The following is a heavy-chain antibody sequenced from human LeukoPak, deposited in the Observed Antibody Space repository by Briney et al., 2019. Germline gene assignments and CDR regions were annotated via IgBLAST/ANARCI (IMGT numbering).Heavy chain of an antibody. D-gene: IGHD2-15*01. Sequence: PGGSLRLSCAASGFTFSSYSMNWARQAPGKGLEWVANMKQDGSEKYYVDSVKGRFTISRDNAKNSLYLQMNSLRAEDTAVYYCARDRYCSGSWGQGTLVTVSS. CDR3: ARDRYCSGS. J-gene: IGHJ4*02. CDR1: GFTFSSYS. CDR2: MKQDGSEK. V-gene: IGHV3-7*01.